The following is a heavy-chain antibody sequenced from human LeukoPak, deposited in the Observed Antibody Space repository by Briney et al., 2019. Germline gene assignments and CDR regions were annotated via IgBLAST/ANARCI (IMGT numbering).Heavy chain of an antibody. CDR3: ARATRTYYPATHTFGGDLVIPYDY. CDR1: GYTFTSYG. J-gene: IGHJ4*02. CDR2: ISAYNGNT. Sequence: ASVKVSCKASGYTFTSYGISWVRQAPGQGLEWMGWISAYNGNTNYGKKLQGRVTMTTDTSTSTAYMELRSLRSDDTAVYYCARATRTYYPATHTFGGDLVIPYDYWGQGTLVTVSS. D-gene: IGHD3-16*02. V-gene: IGHV1-18*01.